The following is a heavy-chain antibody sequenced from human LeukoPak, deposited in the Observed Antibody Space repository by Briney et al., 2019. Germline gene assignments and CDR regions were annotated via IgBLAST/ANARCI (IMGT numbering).Heavy chain of an antibody. D-gene: IGHD2-15*01. CDR1: GFTFSSYS. V-gene: IGHV3-21*01. CDR2: ISSSSSYI. J-gene: IGHJ5*02. CDR3: ARDSRSGGSCYPNWFDP. Sequence: GGSLRLSCAASGFTFSSYSMNWVRQAPGKGLEWVSSISSSSSYIYYADSVKGRFTISRDNAKNSLYLQMDSLRAEDTAVYYCARDSRSGGSCYPNWFDPWGQGTLVTVSS.